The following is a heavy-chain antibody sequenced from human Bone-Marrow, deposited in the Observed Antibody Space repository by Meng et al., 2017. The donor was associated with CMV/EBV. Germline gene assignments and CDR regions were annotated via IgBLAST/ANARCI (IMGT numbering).Heavy chain of an antibody. CDR2: ISAYNGNT. J-gene: IGHJ3*02. CDR1: GYTFTSYG. D-gene: IGHD2-2*01. Sequence: SVKVSCKASGYTFTSYGISWVRQAPGQGLEWMGWISAYNGNTNYAQKLQGRVTMTTDTSTSTAYMELRSLRSDDTAVYYCARGRRALRYCSSTSCPAGAFDIWGQGTMVTVSS. V-gene: IGHV1-18*01. CDR3: ARGRRALRYCSSTSCPAGAFDI.